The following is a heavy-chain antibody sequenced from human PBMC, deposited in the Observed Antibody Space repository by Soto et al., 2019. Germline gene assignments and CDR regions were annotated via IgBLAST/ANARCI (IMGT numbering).Heavy chain of an antibody. CDR1: GFTFSDYY. V-gene: IGHV3-11*06. J-gene: IGHJ4*02. CDR3: ASLTPGSYGSGSYSFDY. CDR2: ISSSSSYT. Sequence: LRLSCAASGFTFSDYYMSWIRQAPGKGLEWVSYISSSSSYTNYADSVKGRFTISRDNAKNSLYLQMNSLRAEDTAVYYCASLTPGSYGSGSYSFDYWGQGTLVTVSS. D-gene: IGHD3-10*01.